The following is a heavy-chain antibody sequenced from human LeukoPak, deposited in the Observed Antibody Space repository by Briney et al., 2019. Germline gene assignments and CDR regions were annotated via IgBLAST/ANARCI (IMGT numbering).Heavy chain of an antibody. V-gene: IGHV6-1*01. CDR3: ARGSAAAGPANWFDP. CDR2: TYYRSKWYN. Sequence: SQTLSLTCGISGDSVSSNSAAWNWIRQSASRGLEWLGRTYYRSKWYNDYAVSVKSRITINPDTSKNQFSLQLNSVTPEDTAVYYCARGSAAAGPANWFDPWGQGTLVTVSS. CDR1: GDSVSSNSAA. J-gene: IGHJ5*02. D-gene: IGHD6-13*01.